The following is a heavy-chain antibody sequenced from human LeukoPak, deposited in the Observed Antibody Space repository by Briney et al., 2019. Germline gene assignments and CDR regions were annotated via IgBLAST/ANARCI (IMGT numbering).Heavy chain of an antibody. CDR3: ARENSGSYREFDY. D-gene: IGHD1-26*01. J-gene: IGHJ4*02. Sequence: SETLSLTCAVHGGSFSGYYWSWIRQPPGKGLEWIGRIYTSGSTNYNASLKSRVSMSVDTSKNQFSLKLSSVTAADTAVFYCARENSGSYREFDYWGQGTLVTVSS. CDR1: GGSFSGYY. V-gene: IGHV4-59*10. CDR2: IYTSGST.